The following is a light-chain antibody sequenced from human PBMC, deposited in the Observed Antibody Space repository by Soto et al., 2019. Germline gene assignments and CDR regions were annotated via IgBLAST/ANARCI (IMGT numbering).Light chain of an antibody. V-gene: IGKV3-20*01. CDR3: QQYGSSPFT. CDR1: PSLSYTY. J-gene: IGKJ3*01. CDR2: GTS. Sequence: EIVLTQSPGTLSLSPGERATLSCRASPSLSYTYLAWYQQRPGQAPRLLIYGTSSRATGIPDRFSGSRSGTDFTLNINRLEPEDFAVYYCQQYGSSPFTFGPGTKVDI.